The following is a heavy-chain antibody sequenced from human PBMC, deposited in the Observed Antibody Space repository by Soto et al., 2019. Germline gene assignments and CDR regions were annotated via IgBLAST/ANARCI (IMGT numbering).Heavy chain of an antibody. V-gene: IGHV4-39*01. Sequence: SEPLSLTCTVSTASSSFTNSYWGWIRQPPGKGLQWIGSSSYNGGTFYNPSLKGRVVISFDTSKKQSSLQVTSVTAADTAVYFCARHRIEVVWRGFDFWGQGSPVTVSS. CDR3: ARHRIEVVWRGFDF. J-gene: IGHJ4*02. D-gene: IGHD3-10*01. CDR1: TASSSFTNSY. CDR2: SSYNGGT.